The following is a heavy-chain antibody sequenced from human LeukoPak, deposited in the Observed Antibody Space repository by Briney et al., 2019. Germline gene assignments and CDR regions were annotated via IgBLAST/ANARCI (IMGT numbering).Heavy chain of an antibody. CDR3: TRDQMNY. V-gene: IGHV3-53*01. CDR2: IFSNGDT. Sequence: GGSLRLSCTASGFTFSRNYMLWVRQAPGKGLEWVSLIFSNGDTHDSDSVKGRFTISRDTSKNTVSLQMNSLRVEDTAMYYCTRDQMNYWGQGTLVTVSS. CDR1: GFTFSRNY. D-gene: IGHD5-24*01. J-gene: IGHJ4*02.